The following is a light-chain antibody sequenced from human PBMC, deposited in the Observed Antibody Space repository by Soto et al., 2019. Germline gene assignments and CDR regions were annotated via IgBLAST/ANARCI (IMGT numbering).Light chain of an antibody. CDR3: QQYNSYST. J-gene: IGKJ1*01. Sequence: DIQMTQSPSTLSASVGDRVTITCRASQNINRWLAWYQQKPGKVPKLLIYDASSLKSGVPSRFSGSGSGTEFTLTISSLQPDDFATYYCQQYNSYSTFGQGTKVEIK. CDR2: DAS. CDR1: QNINRW. V-gene: IGKV1-5*01.